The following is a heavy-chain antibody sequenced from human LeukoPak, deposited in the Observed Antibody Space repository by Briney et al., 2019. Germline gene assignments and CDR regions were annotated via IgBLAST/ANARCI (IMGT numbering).Heavy chain of an antibody. D-gene: IGHD4-11*01. J-gene: IGHJ6*03. Sequence: ASVKVSCKASGGTFSSYTISWVRQAPGQGLEWMGRIIPILGIANYAQKFQGRVTITADKSTSTAYMELSSLRSEDTAVYYYARASSMVTTRGRGYYYMDVWGKGTTVTVSS. CDR1: GGTFSSYT. V-gene: IGHV1-69*02. CDR3: ARASSMVTTRGRGYYYMDV. CDR2: IIPILGIA.